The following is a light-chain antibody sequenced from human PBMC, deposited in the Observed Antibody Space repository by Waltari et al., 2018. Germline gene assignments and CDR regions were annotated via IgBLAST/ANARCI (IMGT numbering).Light chain of an antibody. CDR3: QQYNTWPPLT. V-gene: IGKV3-15*01. Sequence: EIVMTQSPATLSLSPGESATLSCKASQTVYTNLAWYQHKPGQAPRLLISGASARATGVPSRFRGSGSGTEFTLTISSLQSDDFAVYYCQQYNTWPPLTFGGGTRVDIK. J-gene: IGKJ4*01. CDR2: GAS. CDR1: QTVYTN.